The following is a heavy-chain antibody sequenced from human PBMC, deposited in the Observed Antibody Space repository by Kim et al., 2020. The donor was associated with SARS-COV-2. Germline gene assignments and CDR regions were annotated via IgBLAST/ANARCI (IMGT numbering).Heavy chain of an antibody. V-gene: IGHV3-30*04. CDR1: GFTFSSYA. D-gene: IGHD5-12*01. Sequence: GGSLRLSCAASGFTFSSYAMHWVRQAPGKGLEWVAVISYDGSNKYYADSVKGRFTISRDNSKNTLYLQMNSLRAEDTAVYYCARVAYYRGLRLYEVYGMDVWGQGTTVTGSS. J-gene: IGHJ6*01. CDR2: ISYDGSNK. CDR3: ARVAYYRGLRLYEVYGMDV.